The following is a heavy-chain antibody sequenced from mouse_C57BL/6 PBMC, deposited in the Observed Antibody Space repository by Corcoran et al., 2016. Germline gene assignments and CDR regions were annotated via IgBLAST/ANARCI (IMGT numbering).Heavy chain of an antibody. V-gene: IGHV1-80*01. CDR1: GYAFSSYW. D-gene: IGHD2-4*01. CDR2: IYPGDGDT. Sequence: QGQLQQSGAELVKPGASVKISCKASGYAFSSYWMNWVKQRPGKGLEWIGQIYPGDGDTNYNGKFTGKATLTAEKSSSTAYMQLSSLTSEDSAVYFCARYDYDVGYYAMDYWGQGTSVTVSS. J-gene: IGHJ4*01. CDR3: ARYDYDVGYYAMDY.